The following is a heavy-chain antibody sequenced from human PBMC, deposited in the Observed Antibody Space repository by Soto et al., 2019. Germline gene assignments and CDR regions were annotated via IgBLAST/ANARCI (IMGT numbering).Heavy chain of an antibody. CDR1: GFTFDDYA. J-gene: IGHJ3*02. D-gene: IGHD1-26*01. CDR3: AKDMEQSPDAFDI. V-gene: IGHV3-9*01. Sequence: EVQLVESGGGLVQPGRSLRLSCAASGFTFDDYAMHWVRQAPGKGLEWVSGISWNSGSIGYADSVKGRFTISRDNAKNSLYLQMNSLRAEDTALYYCAKDMEQSPDAFDIWGQGTMVTVSS. CDR2: ISWNSGSI.